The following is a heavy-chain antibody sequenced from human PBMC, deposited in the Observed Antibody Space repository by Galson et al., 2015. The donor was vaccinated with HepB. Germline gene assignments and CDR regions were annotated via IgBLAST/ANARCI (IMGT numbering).Heavy chain of an antibody. J-gene: IGHJ4*02. CDR1: GFTFSNAW. D-gene: IGHD3-10*01. CDR3: TTTLITMVRGVINFDY. V-gene: IGHV3-15*01. CDR2: IKSKTDGGTT. Sequence: SLRLSCAASGFTFSNAWMSWVRQAPGKGLEWVGRIKSKTDGGTTDYAAPVKGRFTISRDDSKNTLYLQMNSLKTEDTAVYYCTTTLITMVRGVINFDYWGQGTLVTVSS.